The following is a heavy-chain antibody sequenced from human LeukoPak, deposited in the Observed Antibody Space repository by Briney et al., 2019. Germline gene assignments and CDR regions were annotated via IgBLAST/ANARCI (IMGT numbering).Heavy chain of an antibody. V-gene: IGHV1-2*02. Sequence: ASVKVSCKASGYTFTGYYMHWVRQAPGQGLEWMGWINPNSGGTNYAQKFQGRVTMTRDTSISTAYIELSRLRYDDTAVYYCARGITIFGVVITSCFDPWGQGTLVTVSS. CDR3: ARGITIFGVVITSCFDP. J-gene: IGHJ5*02. D-gene: IGHD3-3*01. CDR2: INPNSGGT. CDR1: GYTFTGYY.